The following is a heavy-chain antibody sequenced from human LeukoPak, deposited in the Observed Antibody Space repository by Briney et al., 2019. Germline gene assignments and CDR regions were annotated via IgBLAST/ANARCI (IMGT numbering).Heavy chain of an antibody. CDR3: ARTYCGGYCYYSYFDY. D-gene: IGHD2-21*02. V-gene: IGHV5-51*01. CDR2: LYPGESDT. J-gene: IGHJ4*02. CDR1: GYSFTTYW. Sequence: PGEFLKISCSGSGYSFTTYWIGWVRQMPGKGLEWMGILYPGESDTRYSPSFQGQVTISADKSISTAYLQWSSLKASDTAMYYCARTYCGGYCYYSYFDYWGQGTLVTVSS.